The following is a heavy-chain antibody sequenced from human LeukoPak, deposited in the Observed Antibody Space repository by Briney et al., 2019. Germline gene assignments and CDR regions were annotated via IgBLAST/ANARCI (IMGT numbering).Heavy chain of an antibody. CDR3: ARASSGYQFDY. CDR2: IHDSGDA. CDR1: GGSISSRNW. D-gene: IGHD3-22*01. Sequence: SGTLSLTCAVSGGSISSRNWWSWVRQPPGKGLEWIGEIHDSGDANYNPSLNSRVSISVDKSKNQFSLRLGSATAADTAVYYCARASSGYQFDYWGQGTLVTVSS. V-gene: IGHV4-4*02. J-gene: IGHJ4*02.